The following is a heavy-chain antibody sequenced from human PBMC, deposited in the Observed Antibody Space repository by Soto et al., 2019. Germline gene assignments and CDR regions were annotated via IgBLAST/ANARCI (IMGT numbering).Heavy chain of an antibody. D-gene: IGHD3-22*01. CDR3: AKAISPTSSSYIDY. V-gene: IGHV3-11*01. CDR1: GFTFSDFY. CDR2: ISDDGYTI. Sequence: GGSLRLSCATSGFTFSDFYMSWVRQAPGKGPEWVSYISDDGYTIYYADSVKGRFTISRDNAENSLYLQMNNLRAEDTAVYYCAKAISPTSSSYIDYWGQGTLVTVSS. J-gene: IGHJ4*02.